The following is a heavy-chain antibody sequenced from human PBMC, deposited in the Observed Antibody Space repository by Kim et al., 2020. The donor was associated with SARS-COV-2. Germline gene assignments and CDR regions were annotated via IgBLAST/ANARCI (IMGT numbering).Heavy chain of an antibody. J-gene: IGHJ4*02. CDR3: ARGDGYKGFDH. Sequence: SETLSLTCTVSGGSISSYYWSWIRQPPGKGLEWVGYIYYSGSTNYNPSLTSRVTISVDTSKNQFSLKLSSVTAADTAVYYCARGDGYKGFDHWGQGTLVT. CDR2: IYYSGST. CDR1: GGSISSYY. V-gene: IGHV4-59*01. D-gene: IGHD6-25*01.